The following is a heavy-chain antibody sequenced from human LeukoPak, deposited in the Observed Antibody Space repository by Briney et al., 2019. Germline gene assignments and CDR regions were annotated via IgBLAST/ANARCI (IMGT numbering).Heavy chain of an antibody. CDR3: ARDSIAVAGCFDS. J-gene: IGHJ4*02. CDR1: GFTFSSYS. D-gene: IGHD6-19*01. Sequence: GGSLRLSCVASGFTFSSYSMNWVRQAPGKGLEWVSSISSSSSYKYYTDSVKGRFTISRDNAKNSLYLQMNSLRAEDTAVYYCARDSIAVAGCFDSWGQGTLVTVSS. V-gene: IGHV3-21*01. CDR2: ISSSSSYK.